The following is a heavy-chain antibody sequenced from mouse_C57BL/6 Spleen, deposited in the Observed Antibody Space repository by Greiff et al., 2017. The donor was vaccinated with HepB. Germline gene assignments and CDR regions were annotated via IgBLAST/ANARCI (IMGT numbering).Heavy chain of an antibody. Sequence: QVQLKESGPELVKPGASVKISCKASGYAFSSSWMNWVKQRPGKGLEWIGRIYPGDGDTNYNGKFKGKATLTADKSSSTAYMQLSSLTSEDSAVYFCARWGLITTVPYFDYWGQGTTLTVSS. CDR3: ARWGLITTVPYFDY. CDR2: IYPGDGDT. J-gene: IGHJ2*01. CDR1: GYAFSSSW. V-gene: IGHV1-82*01. D-gene: IGHD1-1*01.